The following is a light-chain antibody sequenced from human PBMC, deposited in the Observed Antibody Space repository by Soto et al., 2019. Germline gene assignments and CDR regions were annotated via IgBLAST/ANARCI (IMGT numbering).Light chain of an antibody. CDR3: QQYYSTPLT. J-gene: IGKJ1*01. CDR2: WAS. CDR1: QNVLYSSNNKNF. Sequence: DIVMTQSPDSLAVSLGERAAINCKSSQNVLYSSNNKNFLAWYQQKPGQPPKLLIYWASTRESGVPDRFSGSGSGTEFTLTISSLQAEDVAVYYCQQYYSTPLTFGQGTKVEIK. V-gene: IGKV4-1*01.